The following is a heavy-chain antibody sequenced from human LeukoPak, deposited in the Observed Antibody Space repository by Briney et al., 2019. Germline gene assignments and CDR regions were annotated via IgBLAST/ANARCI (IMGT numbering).Heavy chain of an antibody. Sequence: ASVKVSCKVSGYTLTELSMHWVRQAPGEGLEWMGGFDPEDGETIYAQKFQGRVTMTEDTSTDTAYMELSSLRSEDTAVYYCATGGSGSHILNDAFDIWGQGTMVTVSS. V-gene: IGHV1-24*01. CDR1: GYTLTELS. CDR3: ATGGSGSHILNDAFDI. CDR2: FDPEDGET. J-gene: IGHJ3*02. D-gene: IGHD3-10*01.